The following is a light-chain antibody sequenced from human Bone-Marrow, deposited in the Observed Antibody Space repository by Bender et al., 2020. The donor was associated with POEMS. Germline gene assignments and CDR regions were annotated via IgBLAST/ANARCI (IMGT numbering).Light chain of an antibody. CDR1: SSNIGSHT. V-gene: IGLV1-44*01. J-gene: IGLJ2*01. CDR3: AAWDDGLNGL. CDR2: SDN. Sequence: QSVLTQPPSASGTPGQRVIISCSGSSSNIGSHTVNWYQHLPGTAPKLLIYSDNQRPSGVPDRFSGSKSGTSASLAISGLQSEDEADYYCAAWDDGLNGLFGGGTKLTVL.